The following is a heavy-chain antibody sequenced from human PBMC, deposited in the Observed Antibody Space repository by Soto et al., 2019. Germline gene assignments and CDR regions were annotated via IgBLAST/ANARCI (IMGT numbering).Heavy chain of an antibody. Sequence: LRLSCAASGFTFSSYWMHWVRQAPGKGLVWVSRINSDGSSTSYADSVKGRFTISRDNAKNTLYLQMNSLRAEDTAVYYCARDVRQLWFPVVTHYYGMDVWGQGTTVTVSS. J-gene: IGHJ6*02. V-gene: IGHV3-74*01. D-gene: IGHD5-18*01. CDR3: ARDVRQLWFPVVTHYYGMDV. CDR1: GFTFSSYW. CDR2: INSDGSST.